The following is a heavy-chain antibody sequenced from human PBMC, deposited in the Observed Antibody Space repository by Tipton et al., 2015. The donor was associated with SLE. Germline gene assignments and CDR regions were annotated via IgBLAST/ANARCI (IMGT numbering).Heavy chain of an antibody. Sequence: TLSLTCVVYGGSFSGYYWSWIRQPPGKGLEWIGEINHGGSTNYNPSLKSRVTISVDTSKNQFSLKLRSVTAADTAGYYCARDNPRGDAFDIWGQGTMVTVSS. D-gene: IGHD1-14*01. J-gene: IGHJ3*02. V-gene: IGHV4-34*01. CDR1: GGSFSGYY. CDR2: INHGGST. CDR3: ARDNPRGDAFDI.